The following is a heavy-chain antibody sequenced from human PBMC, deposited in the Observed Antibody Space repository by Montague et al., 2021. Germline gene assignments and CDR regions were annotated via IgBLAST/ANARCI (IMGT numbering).Heavy chain of an antibody. Sequence: SETLSLTCTVSGGSISSSSYYWGWIRQPPGKGLEWIGSIYYSGSTYYNPSLKSRVTISVDTSKNQFSLKLSSVTAADTAVYYCASSPRGRWLQFYFDYWGQGTLVTVSS. J-gene: IGHJ4*02. V-gene: IGHV4-39*01. CDR1: GGSISSSSYY. CDR2: IYYSGST. D-gene: IGHD5-24*01. CDR3: ASSPRGRWLQFYFDY.